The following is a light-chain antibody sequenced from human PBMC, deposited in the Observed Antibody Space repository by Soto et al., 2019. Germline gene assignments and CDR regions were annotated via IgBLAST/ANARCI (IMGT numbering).Light chain of an antibody. V-gene: IGLV2-14*01. Sequence: QSALTQPASVSGSPGQSITISCTGTSSDVGAYNYVSWYQQHPDKAPKLLIFEVTSRPSWVSNRFSGSKSANTASLTISGLQADDEADYYCSSYTASSTHVFGPGTKLTVL. CDR2: EVT. CDR3: SSYTASSTHV. CDR1: SSDVGAYNY. J-gene: IGLJ1*01.